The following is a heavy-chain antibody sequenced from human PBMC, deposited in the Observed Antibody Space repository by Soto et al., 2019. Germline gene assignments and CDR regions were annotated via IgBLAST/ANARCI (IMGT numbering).Heavy chain of an antibody. Sequence: EVQLLESGGGLVQPGGSLRLSCAASGFTFSSYAMSWVRQAPGKGLEWVSAISGSGGSTYYADSVKGRFTISRDNSKKTLYLQMNSLRAEDTAVYYCAKMGKYSSGWYVEYFQHWCQGTMVTVSS. CDR2: ISGSGGST. V-gene: IGHV3-23*01. CDR1: GFTFSSYA. J-gene: IGHJ1*01. D-gene: IGHD6-19*01. CDR3: AKMGKYSSGWYVEYFQH.